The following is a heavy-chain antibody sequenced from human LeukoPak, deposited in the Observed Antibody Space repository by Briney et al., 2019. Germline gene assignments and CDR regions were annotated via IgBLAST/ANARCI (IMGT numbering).Heavy chain of an antibody. D-gene: IGHD1-26*01. J-gene: IGHJ3*02. CDR3: ARANPEWGLLGILGAFDI. CDR1: GGSISSSSYY. Sequence: PSETLSLTCTVSGGSISSSSYYWGWIRQPPGKGLEWIGSIYYSGSTYYNPSLKSRVTISVDTSKNQFSLKLSSVTAADTAVYYCARANPEWGLLGILGAFDIWGQGTMVTVSS. CDR2: IYYSGST. V-gene: IGHV4-39*01.